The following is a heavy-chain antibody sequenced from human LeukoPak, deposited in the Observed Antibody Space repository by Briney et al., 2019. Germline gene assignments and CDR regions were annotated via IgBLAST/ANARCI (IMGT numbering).Heavy chain of an antibody. CDR3: ARDSVLMVYATPNDAFDI. J-gene: IGHJ3*02. D-gene: IGHD2-8*01. CDR2: IIPIFGTA. CDR1: GGTFSSYA. V-gene: IGHV1-69*05. Sequence: ASVKVSCKASGGTFSSYAISWVRQAPGQGLEWMGRIIPIFGTANYAQKFQGRVTITTDESTSTAYMELSSLRSEDTAVYYCARDSVLMVYATPNDAFDIWGQGAMVTVSS.